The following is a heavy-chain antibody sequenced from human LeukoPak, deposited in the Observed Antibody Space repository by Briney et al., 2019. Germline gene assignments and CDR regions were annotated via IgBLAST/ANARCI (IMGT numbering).Heavy chain of an antibody. V-gene: IGHV4-61*02. CDR1: GGSISSGSYN. CDR2: IYTSGST. D-gene: IGHD3-22*01. Sequence: SQTLSLTCTVSGGSISSGSYNWSWIPQPAGKELEWIGRIYTSGSTNYNPTLKGRVTISVDTSKNQFSLKLSSVTAADTAVYYCARRNYYDSSAPFDPWGQGTLVTVSS. J-gene: IGHJ5*02. CDR3: ARRNYYDSSAPFDP.